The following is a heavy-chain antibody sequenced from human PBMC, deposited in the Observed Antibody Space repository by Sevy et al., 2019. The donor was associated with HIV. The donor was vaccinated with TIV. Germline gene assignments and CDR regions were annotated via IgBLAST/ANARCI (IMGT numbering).Heavy chain of an antibody. Sequence: ASVKVSCKASGGTFSSYAISWVRQAPGQGLEWMGGIIPIFGTANYAQKFQGSVTITADESTSTAYMELSSLRSEDTAVYYCARGRAPYSSSWYGQFDYWGQGTLVTVSS. V-gene: IGHV1-69*13. J-gene: IGHJ4*02. CDR1: GGTFSSYA. D-gene: IGHD6-13*01. CDR2: IIPIFGTA. CDR3: ARGRAPYSSSWYGQFDY.